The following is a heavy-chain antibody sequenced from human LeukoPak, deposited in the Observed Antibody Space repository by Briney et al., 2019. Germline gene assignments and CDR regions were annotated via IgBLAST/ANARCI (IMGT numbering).Heavy chain of an antibody. CDR2: ISSSGGSS. D-gene: IGHD2-15*01. Sequence: GGSLRLSCAASGFTFSSYAMNWVRQAPGKGLEWVSVISSSGGSSYYADSVKGRFTISRDNSKNTLHLQMNSLRAEDTAVYYCAKTLRAAVVAATGFDYWGQGTLVTVSS. CDR3: AKTLRAAVVAATGFDY. CDR1: GFTFSSYA. J-gene: IGHJ4*02. V-gene: IGHV3-23*01.